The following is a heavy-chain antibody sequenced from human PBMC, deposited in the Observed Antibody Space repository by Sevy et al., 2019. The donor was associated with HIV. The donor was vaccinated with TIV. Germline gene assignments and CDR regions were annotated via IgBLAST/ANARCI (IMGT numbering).Heavy chain of an antibody. J-gene: IGHJ4*02. CDR1: GFSFDSYG. V-gene: IGHV3-30*18. Sequence: GGSLRLSCAVSGFSFDSYGMTWVRQAPGKGLEWVAVISYDGSNKYYADSVKGRFSISRDNSKNKLYVQMNNLRVADTAVYYCAKGATAGTVYFDYWGQGMLVTVSS. CDR3: AKGATAGTVYFDY. CDR2: ISYDGSNK. D-gene: IGHD6-13*01.